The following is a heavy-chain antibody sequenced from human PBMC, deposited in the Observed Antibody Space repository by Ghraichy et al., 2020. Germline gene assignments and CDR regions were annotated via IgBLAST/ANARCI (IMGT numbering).Heavy chain of an antibody. CDR2: ISYDGSNK. J-gene: IGHJ6*02. CDR3: AKDRVRNYYGMDV. CDR1: GFTFSSYG. V-gene: IGHV3-30*18. Sequence: LSLTCAASGFTFSSYGMHWVRQAPGKGLEWVAVISYDGSNKYYVDSVKGRFTISRDNSKNTLYLQMNSLRGEDTAVYYCAKDRVRNYYGMDVWGQGTTVIVSS.